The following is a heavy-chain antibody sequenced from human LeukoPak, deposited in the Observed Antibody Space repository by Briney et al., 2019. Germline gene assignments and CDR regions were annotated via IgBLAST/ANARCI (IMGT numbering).Heavy chain of an antibody. CDR1: GGSISSSNW. CDR2: IYHSGST. Sequence: PSETLSLTCAVSGGSISSSNWWSWVRQPPGKGLEWIGEIYHSGSTNYNPSLKSRVTMSVDTSKNQFSLKLSSVTAADTAVYYCAETTYSGSYYWPFDYWGQGTLVTVSS. D-gene: IGHD1-26*01. V-gene: IGHV4-4*02. J-gene: IGHJ4*02. CDR3: AETTYSGSYYWPFDY.